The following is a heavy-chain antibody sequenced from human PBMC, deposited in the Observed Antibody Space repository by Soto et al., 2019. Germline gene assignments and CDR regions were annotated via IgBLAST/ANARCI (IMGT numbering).Heavy chain of an antibody. Sequence: PGGSLRLSCAASGFTFSNAWMNWVRQAPGKGLEWVGRIKSKTDGGTTDYAAPVKGRFTISRDDSKNTLYLQMNSLKTEDTAVYYCTTDPDYYDSSGYSDAFDIWGQGTMVTVSS. D-gene: IGHD3-22*01. CDR3: TTDPDYYDSSGYSDAFDI. J-gene: IGHJ3*02. CDR2: IKSKTDGGTT. V-gene: IGHV3-15*07. CDR1: GFTFSNAW.